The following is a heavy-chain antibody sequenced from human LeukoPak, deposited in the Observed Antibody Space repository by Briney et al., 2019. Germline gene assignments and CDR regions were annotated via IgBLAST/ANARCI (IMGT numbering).Heavy chain of an antibody. CDR3: ARATYGSGVDY. D-gene: IGHD3-10*01. V-gene: IGHV4-39*07. CDR1: GGSISSSSYY. J-gene: IGHJ4*02. CDR2: IYYSGST. Sequence: SETLSLTCTVSGGSISSSSYYWGWIRQPPGKGLEWIGSIYYSGSTYYNPSLKSRVTISVDTSKNQFSLKLGSVTAADTAVYYCARATYGSGVDYWGQGTLVTVSS.